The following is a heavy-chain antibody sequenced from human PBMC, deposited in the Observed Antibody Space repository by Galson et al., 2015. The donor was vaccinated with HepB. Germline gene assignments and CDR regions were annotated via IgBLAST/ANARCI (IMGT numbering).Heavy chain of an antibody. CDR1: GYTFTKNY. J-gene: IGHJ5*02. Sequence: SVKVSCKANGYTFTKNYIHWVRQAPGQGLEWLGIINPNGGSTSYAPKFQGRVTMTRDTSTSTVFMDLSSLKSEDTAVYYCATGGSSTGPTGGDWFDPWGQGTLVTVSS. CDR2: INPNGGST. V-gene: IGHV1-46*01. CDR3: ATGGSSTGPTGGDWFDP. D-gene: IGHD6-13*01.